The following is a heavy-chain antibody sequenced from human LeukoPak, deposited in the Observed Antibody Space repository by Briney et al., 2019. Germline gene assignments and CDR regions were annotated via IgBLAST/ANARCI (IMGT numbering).Heavy chain of an antibody. CDR1: GFTFSSYA. CDR3: ARDRGYCSGGSCYSLDYYYYGMDV. CDR2: ISYDGSNK. Sequence: GGSLRLSCAASGFTFSSYAMHWVRQAPGKGLEWVAVISYDGSNKYYADSVKGRFTISRDNSKNTLYLQMNSLRAEDTAAYYCARDRGYCSGGSCYSLDYYYYGMDVWGQGTTVTVSS. J-gene: IGHJ6*02. D-gene: IGHD2-15*01. V-gene: IGHV3-30-3*01.